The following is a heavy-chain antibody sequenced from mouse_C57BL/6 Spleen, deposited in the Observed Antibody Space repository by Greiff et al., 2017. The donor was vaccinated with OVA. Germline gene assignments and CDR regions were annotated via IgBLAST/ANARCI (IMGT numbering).Heavy chain of an antibody. CDR3: ARPGTLYYYAMDY. V-gene: IGHV5-17*01. Sequence: EVQLVESGGGLVKPGGSLKLSCAASGFTFSDYGMHWVRQAPEKGLEWVAYISSGSSTLYYADTVKGRFTIYRYNAKNPLFLQMTSLRSEDTAMYYGARPGTLYYYAMDYWGQGTSVTVSS. CDR2: ISSGSSTL. J-gene: IGHJ4*01. CDR1: GFTFSDYG. D-gene: IGHD4-1*01.